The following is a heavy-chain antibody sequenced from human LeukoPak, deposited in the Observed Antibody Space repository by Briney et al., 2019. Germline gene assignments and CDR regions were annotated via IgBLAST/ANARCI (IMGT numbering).Heavy chain of an antibody. D-gene: IGHD5-24*01. J-gene: IGHJ4*02. CDR2: SGGT. CDR1: GYSISSGYY. CDR3: ARKDGDG. V-gene: IGHV4-38-2*02. Sequence: SETLSLTCTVSGYSISSGYYWGWIRQPPGKGLEWIGSGGTYYNPSLKSRVTISVDTSKNQFSLKLSSVTAADTAMYYCARKDGDGWGQGTLVTVSS.